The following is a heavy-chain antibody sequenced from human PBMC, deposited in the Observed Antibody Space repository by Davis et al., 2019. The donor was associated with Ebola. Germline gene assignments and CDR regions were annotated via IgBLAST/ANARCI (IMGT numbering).Heavy chain of an antibody. CDR1: GGSISSHY. V-gene: IGHV4-34*01. CDR3: ARSGYCSSTSWRKGCWFDP. CDR2: INHSGST. Sequence: PSETLSLTCTVSGGSISSHYWSWIRQPPGKGLEWIGEINHSGSTNYNPSLKSRVTISVDTSKNQFSLKLSSVTAADTAVYYCARSGYCSSTSWRKGCWFDPWGQGTLVTVSS. J-gene: IGHJ5*02. D-gene: IGHD2-2*01.